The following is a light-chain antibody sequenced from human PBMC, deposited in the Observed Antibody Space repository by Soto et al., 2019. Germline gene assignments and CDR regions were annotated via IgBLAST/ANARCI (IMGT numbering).Light chain of an antibody. J-gene: IGLJ1*01. CDR2: EVS. CDR1: SSDVGGSNY. Sequence: QSVLIQPASVSGSPGQSITISCTGTSSDVGGSNYVSWYQHHPHRAPKLLIYEVSYRPSEVSNLFSGSKSDNTASLTISGLQAEDDADYYCSSYTSSNTLEVFGIGTKVTVL. V-gene: IGLV2-14*01. CDR3: SSYTSSNTLEV.